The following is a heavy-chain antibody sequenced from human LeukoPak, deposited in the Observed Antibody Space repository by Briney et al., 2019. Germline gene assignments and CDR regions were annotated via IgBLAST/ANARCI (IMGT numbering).Heavy chain of an antibody. CDR2: INHSGST. CDR1: GGSFSGYY. D-gene: IGHD6-13*01. CDR3: ARGLGSSSWYDAFDI. Sequence: SETLSLTCAVYGGSFSGYYWSWIRQPPGKGLEWIGEINHSGSTNYNPSLKSRVTISVDTSKNQFSLELSSVTAADTAVYYCARGLGSSSWYDAFDIWGQGTMVTVSS. J-gene: IGHJ3*02. V-gene: IGHV4-34*01.